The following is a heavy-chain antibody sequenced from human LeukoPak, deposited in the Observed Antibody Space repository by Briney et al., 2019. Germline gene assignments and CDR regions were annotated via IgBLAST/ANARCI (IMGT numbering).Heavy chain of an antibody. CDR3: AKASLSSLASSFDY. CDR2: ISWNSGSI. V-gene: IGHV3-9*01. Sequence: GRSLRLSCAASGFTFDDYAMPWVRQAPGKGLEWVSGISWNSGSIGYADSVKGRFTISRDNAKNSLYLQMNSLRAEDTALYYCAKASLSSLASSFDYWGQGTLVTVSS. D-gene: IGHD6-13*01. J-gene: IGHJ4*02. CDR1: GFTFDDYA.